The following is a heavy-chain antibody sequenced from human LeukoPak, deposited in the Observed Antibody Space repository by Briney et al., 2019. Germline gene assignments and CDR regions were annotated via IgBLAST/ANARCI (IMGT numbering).Heavy chain of an antibody. Sequence: SETLSLTCTVSGGSITTTGYDWGWIRQPPGKGLEWIGSISYTGNTYYNPSLRSRVTISVDTSKNQFSLKLTSVTAADTAVYYCAAYYYDSSGYLGCGQGTLVTVSS. J-gene: IGHJ4*02. CDR3: AAYYYDSSGYLG. D-gene: IGHD3-22*01. V-gene: IGHV4-39*01. CDR1: GGSITTTGYD. CDR2: ISYTGNT.